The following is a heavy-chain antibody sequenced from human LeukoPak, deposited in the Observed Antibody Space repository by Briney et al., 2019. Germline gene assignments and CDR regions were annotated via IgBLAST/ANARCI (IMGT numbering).Heavy chain of an antibody. CDR2: IKHGGGEK. CDR3: GYTNNFYH. J-gene: IGHJ4*02. CDR1: GLSFSGQW. D-gene: IGHD2-2*02. Sequence: PGESLRLSCVASGLSFSGQWLNWVRQAPGQGLEWVANIKHGGGEKYYVDPVKGRFTISRDDGQNSLSLHMDNVRAEDTAVYYCGYTNNFYHWGQGALVVVSA. V-gene: IGHV3-7*01.